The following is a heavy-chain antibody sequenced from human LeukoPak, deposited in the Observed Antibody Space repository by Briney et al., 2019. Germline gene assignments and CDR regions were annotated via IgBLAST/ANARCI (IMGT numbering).Heavy chain of an antibody. CDR1: GFTFSSYW. CDR3: TRLGVGGY. V-gene: IGHV3-7*01. J-gene: IGHJ4*02. CDR2: INQDGSEK. D-gene: IGHD3-16*01. Sequence: GGSLRLSCAASGFTFSSYWMSWVRQAPGKGLEWVANINQDGSEKYYVDSVKGRFTISRDNAKNSLFLQMNSLRADDTAMYFCTRLGVGGYWGQGTLVTVSS.